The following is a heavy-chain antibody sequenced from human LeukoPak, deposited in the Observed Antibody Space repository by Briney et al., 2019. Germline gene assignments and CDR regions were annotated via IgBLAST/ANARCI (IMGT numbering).Heavy chain of an antibody. D-gene: IGHD6-19*01. J-gene: IGHJ4*02. V-gene: IGHV3-30*02. CDR3: ARRGGGYSSGWTFDY. CDR2: IRYDGSNK. CDR1: GFTFSSYG. Sequence: GGSLRLSCAASGFTFSSYGMHWVRQAPGKGLEWVAFIRYDGSNKYYADSVKGRFTISRDNSKNTLYLQMNSLRAEDTAVYYCARRGGGYSSGWTFDYWGQGTLVTVSS.